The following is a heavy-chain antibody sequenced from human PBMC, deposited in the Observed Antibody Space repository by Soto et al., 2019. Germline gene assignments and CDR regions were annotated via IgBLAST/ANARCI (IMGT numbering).Heavy chain of an antibody. V-gene: IGHV1-69*01. CDR3: ARGWGYDSTDYYYAY. CDR1: GGSFIRHT. J-gene: IGHJ4*02. CDR2: IIPIFGTA. Sequence: QVQLVQSEAEVRKPGSSVRVSCKASGGSFIRHTISWVRQAPGQGLEWMGGIIPIFGTANHAQKFQGRVTIIADESTSTVYMELSSLRSDDTAIYYCARGWGYDSTDYYYAYWGQGTLVIVSS. D-gene: IGHD3-22*01.